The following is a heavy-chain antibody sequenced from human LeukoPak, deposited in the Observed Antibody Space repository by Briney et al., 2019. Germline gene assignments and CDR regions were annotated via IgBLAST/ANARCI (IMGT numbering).Heavy chain of an antibody. V-gene: IGHV4-59*08. J-gene: IGHJ5*02. CDR3: ARRGYYGSGSYYNEGGWFDP. CDR1: GGSISSYY. CDR2: IYYSGST. Sequence: SETLSLTCTVSGGSISSYYWSWIRQPPGKGLEWIGYIYYSGSTNYNPSLKSRVTISVDTSKNQFSLKLSSVTAADTAVYYCARRGYYGSGSYYNEGGWFDPRGQGTLVTVSS. D-gene: IGHD3-10*01.